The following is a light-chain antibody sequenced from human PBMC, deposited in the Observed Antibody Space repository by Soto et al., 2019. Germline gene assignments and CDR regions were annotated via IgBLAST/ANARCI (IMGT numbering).Light chain of an antibody. CDR3: HQYNNWPQT. CDR1: QSVNSN. V-gene: IGKV3-15*01. CDR2: GAS. Sequence: DIVMTQSPATLSVSPGERATLSCRASQSVNSNLAWYQQKCGQAPRLLIYGASTRAITIPARFSGSGSGTEFTLTISSLQSEDFAVYYCHQYNNWPQTFGQGTKVEIK. J-gene: IGKJ1*01.